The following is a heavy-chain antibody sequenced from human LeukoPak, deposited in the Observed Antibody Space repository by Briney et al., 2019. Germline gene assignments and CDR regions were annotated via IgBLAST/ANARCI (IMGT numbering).Heavy chain of an antibody. D-gene: IGHD3-16*01. V-gene: IGHV3-23*01. CDR2: ISGTDDNT. Sequence: QPGGSLRLSCGASGFAFSSSTMSWVRQAPGKGLEWVSGISGTDDNTYYADSVKGRFIIFRDNSKDILYLYMSSLRAEDTAMYYCANHPGGSFDYWGQGTLVAVSS. CDR1: GFAFSSST. J-gene: IGHJ4*02. CDR3: ANHPGGSFDY.